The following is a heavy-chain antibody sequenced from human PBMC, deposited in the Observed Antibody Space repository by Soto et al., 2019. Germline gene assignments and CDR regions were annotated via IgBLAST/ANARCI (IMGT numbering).Heavy chain of an antibody. Sequence: ASVKVSCKASGYTFTSYGISWVRQAPGQGLELMGWISAYNSNTNYAQKIQGRVTMTTDTSTSTAYMELRSLRSDDTAVYYCARDTNGGNSARVSSYYGMDVWGQGTTVTVSS. CDR2: ISAYNSNT. D-gene: IGHD2-21*02. CDR1: GYTFTSYG. V-gene: IGHV1-18*01. J-gene: IGHJ6*02. CDR3: ARDTNGGNSARVSSYYGMDV.